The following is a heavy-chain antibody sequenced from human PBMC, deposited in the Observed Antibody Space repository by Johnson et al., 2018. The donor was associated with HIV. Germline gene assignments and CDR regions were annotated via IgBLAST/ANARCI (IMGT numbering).Heavy chain of an antibody. Sequence: QVQLVESGGGLVQPGRSLRLSCAASGFTFDDYAMHWVRQAPGKGLEWVAFVSYDESSKYYRDSVKGRFTISRDNSKNTLYLQMTSLRQDDTAVYSCYCTDHIGAGSGSKGTFDAWGQGTMVTVSS. V-gene: IGHV3-30*04. CDR2: VSYDESSK. D-gene: IGHD3-10*01. J-gene: IGHJ3*01. CDR1: GFTFDDYA. CDR3: YCTDHIGAGSGSKGTFDA.